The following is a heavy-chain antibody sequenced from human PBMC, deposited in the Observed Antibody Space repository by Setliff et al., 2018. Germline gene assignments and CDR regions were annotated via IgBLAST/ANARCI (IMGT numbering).Heavy chain of an antibody. J-gene: IGHJ3*02. D-gene: IGHD6-13*01. CDR1: GYTFTSYG. V-gene: IGHV1-69*10. CDR2: IIPILGIA. Sequence: SVKVSCKASGYTFTSYGFSWVRQAPGQGLEWMGGIIPILGIANYAQKFQGRVTITADESTSTAYMELSSLRAEDTAVYYCARSYNGSWYSDAFDIWGQGTMVTV. CDR3: ARSYNGSWYSDAFDI.